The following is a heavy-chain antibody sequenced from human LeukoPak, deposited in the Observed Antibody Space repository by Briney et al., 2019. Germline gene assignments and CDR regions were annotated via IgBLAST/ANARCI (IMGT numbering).Heavy chain of an antibody. V-gene: IGHV3-11*01. Sequence: PGGSLRLSCAASGFTFSDYYMSWLRQAPGKGLEWVSYISSSGSTIYYADSVKGRFTISSDNAKNSLYLQMNSLRAEDTAVYYCAGDPPKPGEDYYYYYYMDVWGKGTTVTVSS. J-gene: IGHJ6*03. CDR1: GFTFSDYY. CDR2: ISSSGSTI. D-gene: IGHD7-27*01. CDR3: AGDPPKPGEDYYYYYYMDV.